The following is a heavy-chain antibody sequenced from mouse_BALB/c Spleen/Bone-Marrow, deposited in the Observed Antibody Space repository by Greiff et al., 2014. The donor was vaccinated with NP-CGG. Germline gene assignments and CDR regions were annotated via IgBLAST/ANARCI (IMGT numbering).Heavy chain of an antibody. D-gene: IGHD1-2*01. Sequence: VQGVESGPGLVAPSQSLSTTCTVSGFSLTTYVLHWVRQPPGKALEWLVVIWSDGSTTYNSALKSRLSISKDNSKSQVFLKMSSLQTDDTAMYYCATSLLRPAMDYWGQGTSVTVSS. CDR2: IWSDGST. J-gene: IGHJ4*01. V-gene: IGHV2-6*02. CDR3: ATSLLRPAMDY. CDR1: GFSLTTYV.